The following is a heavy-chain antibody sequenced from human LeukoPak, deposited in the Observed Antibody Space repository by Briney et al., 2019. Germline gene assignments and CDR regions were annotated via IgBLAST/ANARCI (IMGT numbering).Heavy chain of an antibody. CDR2: VYYSGST. CDR1: GASISSYY. D-gene: IGHD3-22*01. V-gene: IGHV4-59*01. J-gene: IGHJ4*02. Sequence: SETLSLTCTVSGASISSYYWSWIRQPPGKGLEWIGYVYYSGSTNYNPSLKSRVTISVDTSKNQFSLNLSSVTAADTAVYYCARDRGSTGYFDYWGQGTLVTLSS. CDR3: ARDRGSTGYFDY.